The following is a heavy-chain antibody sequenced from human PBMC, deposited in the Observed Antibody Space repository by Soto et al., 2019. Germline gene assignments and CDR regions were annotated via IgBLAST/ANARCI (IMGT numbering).Heavy chain of an antibody. V-gene: IGHV1-69*02. Sequence: QVQLVQSGAEVKKPGSSVKVSCKASGGTFSSYTISWVRQAPGQGLEWMGRIIPILGIANYAQKFQGRVTITADKSTSTAYMELSSLRSEDTAVYYCARVVADTPGPSNYYYYMDVWGKGTTVTVSS. D-gene: IGHD2-15*01. J-gene: IGHJ6*03. CDR2: IIPILGIA. CDR1: GGTFSSYT. CDR3: ARVVADTPGPSNYYYYMDV.